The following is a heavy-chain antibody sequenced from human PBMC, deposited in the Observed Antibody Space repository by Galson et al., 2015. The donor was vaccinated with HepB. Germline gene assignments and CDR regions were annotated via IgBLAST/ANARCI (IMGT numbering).Heavy chain of an antibody. D-gene: IGHD1-26*01. Sequence: ETLSLTCAVYGESFSTFYWSWIRQPPGKGLEWIGEINHTGSTNYNPSLKSRVTMSVDTSKNQFSLKLNSVTAADTAMYYCARRPGRSSGRHPYWYFDLWGRGTLVTVSS. CDR1: GESFSTFY. V-gene: IGHV4-34*01. CDR2: INHTGST. J-gene: IGHJ2*01. CDR3: ARRPGRSSGRHPYWYFDL.